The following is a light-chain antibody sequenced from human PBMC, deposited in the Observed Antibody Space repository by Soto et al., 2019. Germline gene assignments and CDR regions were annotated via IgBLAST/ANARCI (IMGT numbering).Light chain of an antibody. V-gene: IGLV2-14*03. CDR1: SSDVGGSNY. Sequence: QSALTQPASVSGSPGQSITISCTGTSSDVGGSNYVSWYQHHPGKAPKLMIYGISYRPSGVSNRFSGSKSGNTASLTISGLQAEDEADYYCSSYTSSSTPVIFGGGTKLTVL. J-gene: IGLJ2*01. CDR3: SSYTSSSTPVI. CDR2: GIS.